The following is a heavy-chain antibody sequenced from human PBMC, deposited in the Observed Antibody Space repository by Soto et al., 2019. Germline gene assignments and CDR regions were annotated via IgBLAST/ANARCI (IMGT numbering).Heavy chain of an antibody. J-gene: IGHJ4*02. CDR1: GFTVSNNY. Sequence: EVQLVESGGGLIQPGGSLRLSCAVSGFTVSNNYMSWVRQAPGKGLEGVSVIYSGGYTAYGDSVKGRFTISRDNSKNTLYHQIKTRGPPAPAFFSWPTHPGGGGYWGQGTLVTVSS. D-gene: IGHD3-10*01. CDR3: PTHPGGGGY. V-gene: IGHV3-53*01. CDR2: IYSGGYT.